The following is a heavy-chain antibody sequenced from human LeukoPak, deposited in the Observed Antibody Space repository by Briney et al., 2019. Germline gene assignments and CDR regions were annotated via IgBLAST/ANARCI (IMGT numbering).Heavy chain of an antibody. CDR3: ARRYYGSGSYSDGFDY. Sequence: GESLKISCKGSGYSFTSYWIGWVRQMPGKGLEWMGTIYPADSDTRYSPSFQGQVTISADKSISTAYLQWSSLKASDTAIYYCARRYYGSGSYSDGFDYWGQGTLVTVSS. V-gene: IGHV5-51*01. CDR2: IYPADSDT. J-gene: IGHJ4*02. D-gene: IGHD3-10*01. CDR1: GYSFTSYW.